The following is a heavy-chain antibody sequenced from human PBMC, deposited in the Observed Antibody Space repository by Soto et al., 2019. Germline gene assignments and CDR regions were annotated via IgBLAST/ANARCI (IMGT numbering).Heavy chain of an antibody. V-gene: IGHV1-3*01. CDR1: GYTFTSYA. CDR2: INAGNGNT. CDR3: ARGLAPYYFDY. J-gene: IGHJ4*02. Sequence: ASVKVSCKASGYTFTSYAMHWARQAPGQRLEWMGWINAGNGNTKYSQKFQGRVTITRDTSASTAYMELSSLRSEDTAVYYCARGLAPYYFDYWGQGTLVTVSS. D-gene: IGHD6-19*01.